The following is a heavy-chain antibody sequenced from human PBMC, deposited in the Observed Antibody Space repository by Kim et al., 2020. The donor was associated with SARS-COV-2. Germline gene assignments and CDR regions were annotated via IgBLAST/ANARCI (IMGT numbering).Heavy chain of an antibody. CDR3: ATKSPSYDSSGYYSY. J-gene: IGHJ4*02. CDR2: INAGNGNT. CDR1: GYTFTSYA. V-gene: IGHV1-3*01. D-gene: IGHD3-22*01. Sequence: ASVKVSCKASGYTFTSYAMHWVRQAPGQRLEWMGWINAGNGNTKYSQKFQGRVTITRDTSASTAYMELNSLRSEDTAVYYCATKSPSYDSSGYYSYWGQGTLVTVSS.